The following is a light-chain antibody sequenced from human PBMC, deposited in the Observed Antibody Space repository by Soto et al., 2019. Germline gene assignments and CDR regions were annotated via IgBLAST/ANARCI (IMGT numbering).Light chain of an antibody. CDR3: QHYNNWPL. V-gene: IGKV3-15*01. CDR1: QSVSSN. Sequence: EIVMTQSPGTLSVSPGEGATLSCRASQSVSSNLAWYQQKPGQAPRLPIYGASTRATGIPARFNGSGSGTEFTLTISSLQSEDFAVYYCQHYNNWPLFGLGTKLEIK. J-gene: IGKJ2*01. CDR2: GAS.